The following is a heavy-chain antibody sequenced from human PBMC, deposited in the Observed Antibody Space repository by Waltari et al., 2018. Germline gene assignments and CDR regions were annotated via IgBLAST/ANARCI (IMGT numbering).Heavy chain of an antibody. D-gene: IGHD3-10*01. J-gene: IGHJ4*02. CDR2: IYSGGST. CDR1: GFTVSSNY. CDR3: ARSKRYYYGSGSYSFDY. Sequence: EVQLVESGGGLIQPGGSLRLSCAASGFTVSSNYMSWVRQAPGKGLEWVSVIYSGGSTYYADSVKGLFTISRDNSKNTLYLQMNSLRAEDTAVYYCARSKRYYYGSGSYSFDYWGQGTLVTVSS. V-gene: IGHV3-53*01.